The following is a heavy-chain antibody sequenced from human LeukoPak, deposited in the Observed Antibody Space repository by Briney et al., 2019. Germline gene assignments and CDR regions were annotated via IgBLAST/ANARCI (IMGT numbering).Heavy chain of an antibody. J-gene: IGHJ3*02. Sequence: GGSLRLSCAASGFTFTDSYMSWIRQAPGKGLEWVSYISSSGLTIYYADSVKGRFTISRDNAKNSLYLQMNSLRAEDTAVYYCASSIMITFGGVIQDDAFDIWGQGTMVTVSS. D-gene: IGHD3-16*01. CDR1: GFTFTDSY. CDR3: ASSIMITFGGVIQDDAFDI. CDR2: ISSSGLTI. V-gene: IGHV3-11*04.